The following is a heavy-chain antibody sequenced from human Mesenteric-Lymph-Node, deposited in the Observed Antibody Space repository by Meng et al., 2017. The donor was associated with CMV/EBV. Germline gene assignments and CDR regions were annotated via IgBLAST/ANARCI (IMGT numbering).Heavy chain of an antibody. J-gene: IGHJ3*02. V-gene: IGHV3-23*01. CDR2: ISGSGGST. CDR1: GFTFSNYA. Sequence: GGSLRLSCAASGFTFSNYAMTWVRQAPEKGLEWVSAISGSGGSTYYPDSVKGRFTISRDNSNNTLCLQMDRLRAEDTAVYYCAREKDRRDPAPDAFDIWGQGTMVTVSS. D-gene: IGHD2-21*02. CDR3: AREKDRRDPAPDAFDI.